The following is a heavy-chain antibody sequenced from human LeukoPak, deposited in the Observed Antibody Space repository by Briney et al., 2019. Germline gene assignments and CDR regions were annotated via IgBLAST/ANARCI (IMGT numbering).Heavy chain of an antibody. Sequence: GGSLRLSCAASGFTFSGYPIHWVRQAPGKGLEWVAVISYDGSNKYYADSVKGRFTISRDNSKNTLYLQMNSLRAEDTAVYYCARDSSSGFDYWGQGTLVTVSS. CDR2: ISYDGSNK. V-gene: IGHV3-30-3*01. CDR3: ARDSSSGFDY. CDR1: GFTFSGYP. J-gene: IGHJ4*02. D-gene: IGHD6-19*01.